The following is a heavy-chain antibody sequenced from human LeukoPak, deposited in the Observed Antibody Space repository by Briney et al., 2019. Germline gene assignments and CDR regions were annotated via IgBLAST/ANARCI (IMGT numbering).Heavy chain of an antibody. V-gene: IGHV3-23*01. Sequence: GGSLRLSCAAYGFTFSSYAMSWVRQAPGKGLEWVSGISGGGGSTYYADSVKGRFTISRDNSEDTLYLQMSSLRAEDTAVYYCAKDLYSGSHAECFQHWGQGTLVTVSS. J-gene: IGHJ1*01. CDR1: GFTFSSYA. CDR2: ISGGGGST. CDR3: AKDLYSGSHAECFQH. D-gene: IGHD1-26*01.